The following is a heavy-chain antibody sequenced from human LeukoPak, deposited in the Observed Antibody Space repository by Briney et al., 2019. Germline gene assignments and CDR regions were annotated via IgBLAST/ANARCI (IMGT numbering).Heavy chain of an antibody. CDR3: ARVEFYYDSSGPASFDY. CDR1: GYTFTSYG. Sequence: APVKVSCKASGYTFTSYGISWVRQAPGQGLEWMGWVSAYNGNTNYAQKLQGRVTMTTDTSTSTAYMELRSLRSDDTAVYYCARVEFYYDSSGPASFDYWGQGTLVTVSS. J-gene: IGHJ4*02. V-gene: IGHV1-18*01. D-gene: IGHD3-22*01. CDR2: VSAYNGNT.